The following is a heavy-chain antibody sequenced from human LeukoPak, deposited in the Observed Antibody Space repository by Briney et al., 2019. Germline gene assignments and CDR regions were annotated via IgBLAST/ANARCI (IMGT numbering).Heavy chain of an antibody. V-gene: IGHV3-23*01. D-gene: IGHD3-9*01. CDR2: ISGSDGST. CDR1: GFTFSNYA. J-gene: IGHJ4*02. CDR3: AKLNDWSGMYYFDY. Sequence: GGSLRLSCAASGFTFSNYAMNWVRQAPGKGLEWVSGISGSDGSTYYADSVKGRFTISRDNSKNTLYLQMNSLRAEDTAVFYCAKLNDWSGMYYFDYWGQGTLVTVSS.